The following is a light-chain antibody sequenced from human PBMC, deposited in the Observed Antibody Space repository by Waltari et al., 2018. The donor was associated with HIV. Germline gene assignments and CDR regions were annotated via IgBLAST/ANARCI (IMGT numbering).Light chain of an antibody. V-gene: IGKV3-15*01. J-gene: IGKJ2*01. CDR1: HNINNY. Sequence: EVVMTQSPATLSVSPGGRATLSCSASHNINNYLAWYQHKPGQAPRLLISGASTRVFGVPARFTGTGSGTEFTLTISSLQSEDSAVYYCQQYSDWPPYTFGRGTKLEIE. CDR2: GAS. CDR3: QQYSDWPPYT.